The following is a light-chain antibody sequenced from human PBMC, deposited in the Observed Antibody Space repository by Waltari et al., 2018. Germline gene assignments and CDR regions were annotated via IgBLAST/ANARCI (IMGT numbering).Light chain of an antibody. CDR3: CSYVTGDTWV. J-gene: IGLJ3*02. CDR1: SRGFWTYKV. V-gene: IGLV2-23*02. Sequence: QSALAQPASGSGAPWPAITIPCTWSSRGFWTYKVVPWYQTHPGKAPKLMIYEINQRPSGISNRFSGSKFGNTAVLTISGLQTDDEADYYCCSYVTGDTWVFGGGTRVAVL. CDR2: EIN.